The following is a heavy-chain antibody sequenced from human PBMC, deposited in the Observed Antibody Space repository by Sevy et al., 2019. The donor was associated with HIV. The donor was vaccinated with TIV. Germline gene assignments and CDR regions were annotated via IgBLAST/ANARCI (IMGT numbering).Heavy chain of an antibody. V-gene: IGHV3-53*01. Sequence: GGSLRLSCAASGFTVSSNYMSWVRQAPGKGLEWVSVIYSGGSTYYADSVKGQFTISRDNSKNTLYLQMNSLRAEDTAVYYCARGGSSGSYYFFDYWGQGTLVTVSS. CDR2: IYSGGST. D-gene: IGHD1-26*01. CDR3: ARGGSSGSYYFFDY. CDR1: GFTVSSNY. J-gene: IGHJ4*02.